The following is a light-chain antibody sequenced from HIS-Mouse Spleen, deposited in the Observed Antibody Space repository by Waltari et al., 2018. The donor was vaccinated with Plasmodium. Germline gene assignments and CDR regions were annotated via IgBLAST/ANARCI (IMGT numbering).Light chain of an antibody. CDR3: CSYAGSSTYV. J-gene: IGLJ1*01. CDR1: SSDVGSYNL. CDR2: EGS. V-gene: IGLV2-23*01. Sequence: QSALTQPASVSGSPGQSITISCTGTSSDVGSYNLVSWYQQHPGKAPNLMIYEGSKRPSGCSNRFSGSKSGNTASLTSSGLQAEDEADYYCCSYAGSSTYVFGTGTKVTVL.